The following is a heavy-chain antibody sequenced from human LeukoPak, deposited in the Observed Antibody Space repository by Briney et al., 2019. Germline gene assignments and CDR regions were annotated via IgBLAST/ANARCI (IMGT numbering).Heavy chain of an antibody. CDR1: GGSISSGGYY. J-gene: IGHJ5*02. Sequence: SETLSLTCTVSGGSISSGGYYWSWIRQPPGKVLEWIGYIYHSGSTYYNPSLKSRVTISVDRSKNQFSLKLSSVTAADTAVYYCARVVAAAGTAGKSWFDPWGQGTLVTVSS. CDR2: IYHSGST. D-gene: IGHD6-13*01. V-gene: IGHV4-30-2*01. CDR3: ARVVAAAGTAGKSWFDP.